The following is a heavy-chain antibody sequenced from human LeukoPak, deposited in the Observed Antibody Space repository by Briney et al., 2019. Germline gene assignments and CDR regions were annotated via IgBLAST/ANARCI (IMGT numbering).Heavy chain of an antibody. Sequence: PSETLSLTCTVTGGSIRSYYWSWIRQPPGEGLEYIGYIYDSETTNYNPSLKSRVTISIDTSKNQLSLKLSSVTAADTAVYYCATIPATTVSDAFDIWGQGTMVTVSS. CDR1: GGSIRSYY. CDR3: ATIPATTVSDAFDI. J-gene: IGHJ3*02. D-gene: IGHD4-17*01. V-gene: IGHV4-59*12. CDR2: IYDSETT.